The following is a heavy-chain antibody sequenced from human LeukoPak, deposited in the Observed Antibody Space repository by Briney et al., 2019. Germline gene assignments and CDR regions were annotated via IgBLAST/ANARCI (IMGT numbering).Heavy chain of an antibody. CDR2: ISGNNGNT. CDR3: GRITNYYYEGMDV. J-gene: IGHJ6*02. Sequence: ASLKVSCKASGYTFTSYGISWVRQAPGQGLEWMRWISGNNGNTNYAQKFQGRVTLTTDTSTTTAYMEVRSLRSDDTAVYYCGRITNYYYEGMDVWGQGTTVTVSS. V-gene: IGHV1-18*01. CDR1: GYTFTSYG.